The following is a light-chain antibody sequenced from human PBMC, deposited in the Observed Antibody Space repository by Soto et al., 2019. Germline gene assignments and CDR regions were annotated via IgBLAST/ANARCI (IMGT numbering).Light chain of an antibody. CDR2: NNS. V-gene: IGLV1-44*01. CDR3: AAWDDSLRGLE. J-gene: IGLJ2*01. Sequence: QSVLTQPPSASGTPGQMVTISCSGSSSNIGSNTVNWYQQLPGMAPKLLIYNNSQRPSGVPYRFSGSKSGTSASLAISGLQSEDEADYYCAAWDDSLRGLEFGGGTKLTVL. CDR1: SSNIGSNT.